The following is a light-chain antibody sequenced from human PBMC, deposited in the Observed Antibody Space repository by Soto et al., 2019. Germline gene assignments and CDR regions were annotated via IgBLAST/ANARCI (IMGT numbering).Light chain of an antibody. V-gene: IGLV1-44*01. CDR3: AAWGDSLKGPV. CDR1: SSNIGSNT. J-gene: IGLJ2*01. Sequence: QSVLTQPPSASGTPGQRVTISCSGISSNIGSNTVNWYQQLPGTAPKLLIYSNNQRPSGVPDRFSGSKSGTSASLAISGLQAEDESDYDWAAWGDSLKGPVFGGGTNLTVL. CDR2: SNN.